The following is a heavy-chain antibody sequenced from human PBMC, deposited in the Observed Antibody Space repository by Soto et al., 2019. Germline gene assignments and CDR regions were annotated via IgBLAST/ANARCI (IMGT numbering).Heavy chain of an antibody. CDR3: ARHPRFTEYYCDY. D-gene: IGHD3-10*01. CDR1: GFTFSSYG. CDR2: ISYDGSNK. J-gene: IGHJ4*02. V-gene: IGHV3-30*03. Sequence: GGSLRLSCAASGFTFSSYGMHWVRQAPGKGLEWVAVISYDGSNKYYADSVKGRFTISRDNSKNTLYLQMNSLRAVDTAVYHCARHPRFTEYYCDYWGQGTLVTVSS.